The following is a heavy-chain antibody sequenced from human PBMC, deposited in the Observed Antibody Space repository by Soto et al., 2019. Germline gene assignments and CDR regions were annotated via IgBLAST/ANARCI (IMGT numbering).Heavy chain of an antibody. J-gene: IGHJ5*02. CDR2: MNPNSGNT. CDR3: ARLGVVPGDDWFDP. CDR1: GYTFTSYD. Sequence: QVRLVQSGAEVKKPGASVKVSCKASGYTFTSYDINWLRQATGQGLEWMGWMNPNSGNTGYAQKFQGRVTMTSNTSISTAYMELSSLRSEDTAVYYCARLGVVPGDDWFDPWGQGTLVTVSS. D-gene: IGHD2-15*01. V-gene: IGHV1-8*01.